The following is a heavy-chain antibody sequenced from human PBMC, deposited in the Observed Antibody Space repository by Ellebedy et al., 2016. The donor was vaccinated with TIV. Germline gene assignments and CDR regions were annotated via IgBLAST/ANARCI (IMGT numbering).Heavy chain of an antibody. CDR1: GFTFSSYW. CDR3: ARVGFYFTMIVVVEYAFDI. D-gene: IGHD3-22*01. V-gene: IGHV3-7*01. CDR2: IKQDGSEK. Sequence: GESLKISXAASGFTFSSYWMSWVRQAPGKGLEWVANIKQDGSEKYYVDSVKGRFTISRDNAKNSLYLQMNSLRAEDTAVYYCARVGFYFTMIVVVEYAFDIWGQGTMVTVSS. J-gene: IGHJ3*02.